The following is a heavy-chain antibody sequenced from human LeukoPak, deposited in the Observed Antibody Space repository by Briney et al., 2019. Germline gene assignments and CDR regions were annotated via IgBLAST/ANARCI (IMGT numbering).Heavy chain of an antibody. V-gene: IGHV3-53*01. D-gene: IGHD3-3*02. Sequence: GGSLRLSCAASGFTVSSNYMSWVRQAPGKGLEWVSLIYSGDNTYYADSVKGRFTISRDNSKNTLYLQMNSLRVEDTAVYYCAQISASYWGQGTLVTVSS. CDR2: IYSGDNT. CDR3: AQISASY. CDR1: GFTVSSNY. J-gene: IGHJ4*02.